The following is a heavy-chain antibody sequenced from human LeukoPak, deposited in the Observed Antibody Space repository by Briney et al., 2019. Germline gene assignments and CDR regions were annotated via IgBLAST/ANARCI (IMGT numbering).Heavy chain of an antibody. CDR3: AISRGPMVRGVILLRAFDI. CDR2: MNPNSGNT. Sequence: ASVKVSCKASGYTFTSYGINWVRQATGQGLEWMGWMNPNSGNTGYAQKFQGRVTITRNTSISTAYMELSSLRSEDTAVYYCAISRGPMVRGVILLRAFDIWGQGTMVTVSS. V-gene: IGHV1-8*03. D-gene: IGHD3-10*01. J-gene: IGHJ3*02. CDR1: GYTFTSYG.